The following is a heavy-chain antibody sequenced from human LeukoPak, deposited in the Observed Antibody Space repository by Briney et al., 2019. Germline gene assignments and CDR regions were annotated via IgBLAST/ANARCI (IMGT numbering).Heavy chain of an antibody. V-gene: IGHV3-48*01. CDR3: ARDLGYDYVWGSLDDAFDI. J-gene: IGHJ3*02. CDR2: ISSRSSTI. D-gene: IGHD3-16*01. CDR1: GFTFSSYS. Sequence: GWSLRLSCAASGFTFSSYSMNWVRQAPGKGLEWVSYISSRSSTIYYADSVKGRFTISRDNAKNSLYLQMNSLRAEDTAVYYCARDLGYDYVWGSLDDAFDIWGQGTMVTVSS.